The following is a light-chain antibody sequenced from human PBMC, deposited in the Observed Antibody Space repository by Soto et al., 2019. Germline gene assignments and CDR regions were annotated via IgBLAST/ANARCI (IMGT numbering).Light chain of an antibody. CDR3: SSYTSSSTLMV. CDR1: SSDVGGYNY. Sequence: QSALTQPASASGSPGQSITISCTGTSSDVGGYNYVSWYQQHPGKAPKLMIYDVSNRPSGVSNRFSGSKSGNTASLTISGLQAEDEADYYCSSYTSSSTLMVFGTGTKLTVL. J-gene: IGLJ1*01. CDR2: DVS. V-gene: IGLV2-14*01.